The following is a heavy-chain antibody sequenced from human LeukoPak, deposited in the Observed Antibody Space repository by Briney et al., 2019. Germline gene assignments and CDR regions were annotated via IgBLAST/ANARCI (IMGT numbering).Heavy chain of an antibody. CDR1: GFTVSSNY. Sequence: PGGSLRLSCAASGFTVSSNYMSWVRQAPGKGLEWVSVIYSGGSTYYADSVKGRFTISRDNSKNTLYLQMNSLRAEDTAVYYCARLHGGWYYDSSATGYWGQGTLVTVSS. CDR3: ARLHGGWYYDSSATGY. D-gene: IGHD3-22*01. CDR2: IYSGGST. V-gene: IGHV3-66*04. J-gene: IGHJ4*02.